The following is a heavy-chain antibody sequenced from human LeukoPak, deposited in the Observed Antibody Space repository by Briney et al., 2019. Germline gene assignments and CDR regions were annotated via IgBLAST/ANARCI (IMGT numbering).Heavy chain of an antibody. CDR2: IKSKTDGGTT. CDR3: TTDLQGSYAMDV. Sequence: GGSLRLSCAASGFTFSNVWMTWVRQAPGKGLEWVGRIKSKTDGGTTDYGAAVKGKFTISRDDSKNTLYLQMNSLKTDDTAVYYCTTDLQGSYAMDVWGQGTTVTVSS. V-gene: IGHV3-15*01. CDR1: GFTFSNVW. J-gene: IGHJ6*02.